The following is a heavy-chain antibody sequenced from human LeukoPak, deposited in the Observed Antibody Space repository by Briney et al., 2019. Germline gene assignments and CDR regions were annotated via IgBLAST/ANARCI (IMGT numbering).Heavy chain of an antibody. CDR3: ARTYNWNFNWFDP. CDR1: GGSFSGYY. V-gene: IGHV4-34*01. CDR2: INHSGST. D-gene: IGHD1-7*01. Sequence: PSETLSLTCAVYGGSFSGYYWSWIRQPPGKGLEWIGEINHSGSTNYNPSLKSRVTISVDTSKNQFSLKLSSVTAADTAVYYCARTYNWNFNWFDPWGQGSLVTVCS. J-gene: IGHJ5*02.